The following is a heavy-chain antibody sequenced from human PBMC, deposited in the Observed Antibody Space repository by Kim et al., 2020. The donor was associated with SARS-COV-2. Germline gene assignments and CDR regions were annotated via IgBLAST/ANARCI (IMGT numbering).Heavy chain of an antibody. CDR1: GYTFTSYG. V-gene: IGHV1-18*01. Sequence: ASVKVSCKASGYTFTSYGISWVRQAPGQGLEWMGWISAYNGNTNYAQKLQGRVTMTTDTSTSTAYMELRSLRSDDTAVYYCARDSSVYGDYVFPVWFDPWGQGTLVTVSS. CDR3: ARDSSVYGDYVFPVWFDP. D-gene: IGHD4-17*01. CDR2: ISAYNGNT. J-gene: IGHJ5*02.